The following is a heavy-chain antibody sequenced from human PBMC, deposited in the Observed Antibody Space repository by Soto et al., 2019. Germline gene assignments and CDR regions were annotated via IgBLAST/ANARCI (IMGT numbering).Heavy chain of an antibody. Sequence: GSLRLSCAASGFTVSSKYMSWVRQAPGKGLEWVSVIYSGGSTYYADSVKGRFIISRDSSKNTLYLQMNSLRAEDTAVYYCAQSQGIVAVVASFDYWGQGTLVTVSS. CDR1: GFTVSSKY. D-gene: IGHD3-3*01. J-gene: IGHJ4*02. CDR2: IYSGGST. CDR3: AQSQGIVAVVASFDY. V-gene: IGHV3-66*01.